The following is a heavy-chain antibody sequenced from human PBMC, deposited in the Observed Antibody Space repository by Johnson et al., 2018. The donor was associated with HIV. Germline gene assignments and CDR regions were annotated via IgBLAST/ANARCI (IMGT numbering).Heavy chain of an antibody. D-gene: IGHD4-17*01. CDR1: GFTFSSYG. CDR2: IRSKANSYAT. J-gene: IGHJ3*02. Sequence: VQLVESGGGVVQPGRSLRLSCAASGFTFSSYGMHWVRQASGKGLEWVGRIRSKANSYATAYAASVKGRFTISRDDSKNTAYLQMNSLKTEDTAVYYCTRAEWGTTVTGSGAFDIWGQGTMVTVSS. V-gene: IGHV3-73*01. CDR3: TRAEWGTTVTGSGAFDI.